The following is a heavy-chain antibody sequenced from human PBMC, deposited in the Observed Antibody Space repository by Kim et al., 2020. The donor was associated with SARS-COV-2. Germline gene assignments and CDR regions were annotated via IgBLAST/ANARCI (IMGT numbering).Heavy chain of an antibody. CDR2: TYYRSKWYN. CDR3: AREVGWVRKFWSGYCYFDY. V-gene: IGHV6-1*01. D-gene: IGHD3-3*01. Sequence: SQTLSLTCAISGDSVSSNSAAWNWIRQSPSRGLEWLGRTYYRSKWYNDYAVSVKSRITINPDTSKNQFSLQLNSVTPEDTAVYYCAREVGWVRKFWSGYCYFDYWGQGTLVTVSS. J-gene: IGHJ4*02. CDR1: GDSVSSNSAA.